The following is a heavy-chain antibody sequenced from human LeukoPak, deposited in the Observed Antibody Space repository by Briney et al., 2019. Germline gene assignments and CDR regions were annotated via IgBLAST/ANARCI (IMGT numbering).Heavy chain of an antibody. D-gene: IGHD3-22*01. CDR2: IYTSGST. J-gene: IGHJ4*02. V-gene: IGHV4-4*07. Sequence: SETLSLTCTVSGGPISSYYWSWIRQPAGKGLEWIGRIYTSGSTNYNPSLKSRVTMSVDTSKNQFSLKLSSVTAADTAVYYCASSRAYYYDSSGYYYFDYWGQGTLVTVSS. CDR3: ASSRAYYYDSSGYYYFDY. CDR1: GGPISSYY.